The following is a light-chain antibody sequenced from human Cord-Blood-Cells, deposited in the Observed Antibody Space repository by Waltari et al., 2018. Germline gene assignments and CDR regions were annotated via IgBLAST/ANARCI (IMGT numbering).Light chain of an antibody. CDR1: SSDVGGYKY. CDR2: DVS. V-gene: IGLV2-14*01. Sequence: QSALTQPAPVSGSPGQSITISCTGTSSDVGGYKYVSWYQQHPGKAPKLIIYDVSNRPSGVSNRFSGSKSGNTASLTISGLQAEDEADYYCSSYTSSSTVVFGGGTKLTVL. CDR3: SSYTSSSTVV. J-gene: IGLJ2*01.